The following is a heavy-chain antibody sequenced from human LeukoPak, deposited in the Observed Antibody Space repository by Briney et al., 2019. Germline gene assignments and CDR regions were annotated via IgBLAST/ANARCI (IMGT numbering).Heavy chain of an antibody. CDR2: ISSSSSYI. Sequence: PGGSLRLSCAASGFTFSSYSMNWVRQAPGKGLEWVSSISSSSSYIYYADSVKGRFTISRDDSKSIAYLQMNSLKTEDTAVYFCSRDQTPYYWGQGTLVTVSS. V-gene: IGHV3-21*03. J-gene: IGHJ4*02. CDR1: GFTFSSYS. CDR3: SRDQTPYY.